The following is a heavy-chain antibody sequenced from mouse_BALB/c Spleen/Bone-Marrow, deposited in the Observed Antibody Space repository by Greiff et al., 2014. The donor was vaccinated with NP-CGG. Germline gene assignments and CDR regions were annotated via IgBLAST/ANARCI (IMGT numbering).Heavy chain of an antibody. V-gene: IGHV1S81*02. CDR1: GYTFTSYY. J-gene: IGHJ4*01. CDR2: INPSNGGT. Sequence: QVHVKQSGAELVKPGASVKLSCKASGYTFTSYYMYWVKQRPGQGLEWIGEINPSNGGTNFNEKFKSKATLTVDKSYSTAYMQLSSLTSEDSAVYYCTLWCYAMDYWGQGTSVTVSS. CDR3: TLWCYAMDY. D-gene: IGHD1-1*02.